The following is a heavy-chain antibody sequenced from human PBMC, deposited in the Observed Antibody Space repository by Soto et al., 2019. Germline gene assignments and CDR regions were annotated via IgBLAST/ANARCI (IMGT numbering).Heavy chain of an antibody. CDR1: GFTFSSYA. CDR2: ISYDGSNK. D-gene: IGHD1-26*01. J-gene: IGHJ4*02. V-gene: IGHV3-30-3*01. Sequence: QVQLVESGGGVVQPGRSLRLSCAASGFTFSSYAMHWVRQAPGKGLEWVAVISYDGSNKYYADSVKGRFTISRDNSKNTLYLQLNSLRAEDTAVYYCARPPRGGLQCGATDSTYFDYWGQGTLVTVSS. CDR3: ARPPRGGLQCGATDSTYFDY.